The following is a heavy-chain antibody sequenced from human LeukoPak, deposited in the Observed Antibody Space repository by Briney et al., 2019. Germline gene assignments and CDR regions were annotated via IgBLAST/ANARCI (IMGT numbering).Heavy chain of an antibody. CDR3: ARSYDSSGYYLDAFDI. D-gene: IGHD3-22*01. CDR1: GYSFTSYW. CDR2: IDPSDSYT. Sequence: GESLQISCKGSGYSFTSYWISWVRQMPGKGLEWMGRIDPSDSYTNYSPSFQGHVTISADKSISTAYLQWSSLKASDTAMYYCARSYDSSGYYLDAFDIWGQGTMVTVSS. J-gene: IGHJ3*02. V-gene: IGHV5-10-1*01.